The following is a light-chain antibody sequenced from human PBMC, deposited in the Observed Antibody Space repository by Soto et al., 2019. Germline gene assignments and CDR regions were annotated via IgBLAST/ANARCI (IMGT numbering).Light chain of an antibody. V-gene: IGKV3-11*01. J-gene: IGKJ4*01. CDR1: QSVSRY. CDR2: DAS. Sequence: EIVLTQSPVTLSLSPGERATLSCRASQSVSRYLAWYQQKPGKAPRLLVYDASNRATGIPARFSGSGSGTDITLTISRQEPEVFAVYYCQHSYNSLTFGGGTKVEMK. CDR3: QHSYNSLT.